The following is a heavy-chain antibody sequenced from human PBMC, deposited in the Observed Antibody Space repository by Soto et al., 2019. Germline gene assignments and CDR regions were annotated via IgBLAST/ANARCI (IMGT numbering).Heavy chain of an antibody. D-gene: IGHD3-3*01. CDR1: GFTFSDYY. V-gene: IGHV3-11*01. Sequence: GGSLRLSCAASGFTFSDYYMSWIRQAPGKGLEWVSYISSSGSNIYYADSVKGRFTISRDNAKNSLYLQMNSLRAEDTAVYYCASCSRVFGVVIIPDYYYYYMDVWGKGTTVTVSS. CDR2: ISSSGSNI. J-gene: IGHJ6*03. CDR3: ASCSRVFGVVIIPDYYYYYMDV.